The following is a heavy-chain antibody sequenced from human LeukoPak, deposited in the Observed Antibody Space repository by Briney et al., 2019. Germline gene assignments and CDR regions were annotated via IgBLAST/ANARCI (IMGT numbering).Heavy chain of an antibody. CDR3: ARDPLYCTNGVCYPGNFDY. Sequence: TQTLSLTCAVSGGSISSGGYSWSWIRQPPGKGLEWIGYIYHSGSTYYNPSLKSQVTISVDRSKNQFSLKLSSVTAADTAVYYCARDPLYCTNGVCYPGNFDYWGQGTLVTVSS. CDR2: IYHSGST. CDR1: GGSISSGGYS. V-gene: IGHV4-30-2*01. J-gene: IGHJ4*02. D-gene: IGHD2-8*01.